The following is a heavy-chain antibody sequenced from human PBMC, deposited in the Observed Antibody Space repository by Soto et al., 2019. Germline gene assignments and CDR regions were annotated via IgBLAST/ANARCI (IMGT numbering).Heavy chain of an antibody. CDR3: ARAVVRYGSSWYRGRYSH. CDR2: INPDTGGT. D-gene: IGHD6-13*01. V-gene: IGHV1-2*04. Sequence: ASVKVSCKTSGYAFTGYYIHWVRQAPRQGLEWMGWINPDTGGTDYLQKFQGWVTMTRDTSISTAYLELSSLKSDDTAVYYCARAVVRYGSSWYRGRYSHWGQGSLVTVAS. J-gene: IGHJ1*01. CDR1: GYAFTGYY.